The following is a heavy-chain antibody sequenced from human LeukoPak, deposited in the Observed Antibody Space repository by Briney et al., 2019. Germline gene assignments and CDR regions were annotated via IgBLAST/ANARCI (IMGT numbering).Heavy chain of an antibody. CDR1: GYSISSGYY. Sequence: SETLSLTCTVSGYSISSGYYWGWIRQSPGGGLEWIGYIYYSGDTAYNPSLRSRVTLSDTSKNQFSLQLRSVTTADTAVYYCVRGPYGASISKWFDPWGQGTQVIVSP. V-gene: IGHV4-38-2*02. CDR3: VRGPYGASISKWFDP. CDR2: IYYSGDT. D-gene: IGHD4/OR15-4a*01. J-gene: IGHJ5*02.